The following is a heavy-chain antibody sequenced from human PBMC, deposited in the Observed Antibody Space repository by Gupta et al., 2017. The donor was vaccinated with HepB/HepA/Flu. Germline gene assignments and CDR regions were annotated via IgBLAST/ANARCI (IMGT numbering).Heavy chain of an antibody. CDR3: AREPTLTSSWNNLRGWFDP. V-gene: IGHV1-18*01. D-gene: IGHD6-13*01. CDR1: GYTFTSYG. Sequence: QVQLVQSGAEVKKPGASVKVSCKASGYTFTSYGISWVRQAPGQGLEWMGWISAYNGNTNYAQKLQGRVTMTTDTSTSTAYMELRSLRSEETAVYYCAREPTLTSSWNNLRGWFDPWGQGTLVTVYS. J-gene: IGHJ5*02. CDR2: ISAYNGNT.